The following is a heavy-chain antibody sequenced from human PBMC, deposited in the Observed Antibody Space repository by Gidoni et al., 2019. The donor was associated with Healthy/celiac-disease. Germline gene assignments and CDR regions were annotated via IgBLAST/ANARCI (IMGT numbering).Heavy chain of an antibody. Sequence: EVQLVESGGGLVQPGGSLRLSCAASGFTFSSYAMHWVRQAPGKGLEDVSAISSNGGSTYYANSVKGRFTISRDNSKNTLYLQMGSLRAEDMAVYYCARVEWGATGGAAFDIWGQGTMVTVSS. CDR2: ISSNGGST. CDR3: ARVEWGATGGAAFDI. CDR1: GFTFSSYA. V-gene: IGHV3-64*01. D-gene: IGHD2-8*02. J-gene: IGHJ3*02.